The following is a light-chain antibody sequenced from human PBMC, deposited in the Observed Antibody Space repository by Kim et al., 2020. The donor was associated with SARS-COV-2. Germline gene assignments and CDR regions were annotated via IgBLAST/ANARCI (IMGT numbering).Light chain of an antibody. V-gene: IGLV3-19*01. Sequence: ALGQTVRIPCQGASLRSYYASWYQQKPGQAPVLVIYGKNNRPSGIPDRFSGSSSGNTASLTITGAQAEDEADYYCNSRDSSGNHLVFGGGTQLTVL. CDR1: SLRSYY. CDR3: NSRDSSGNHLV. CDR2: GKN. J-gene: IGLJ3*02.